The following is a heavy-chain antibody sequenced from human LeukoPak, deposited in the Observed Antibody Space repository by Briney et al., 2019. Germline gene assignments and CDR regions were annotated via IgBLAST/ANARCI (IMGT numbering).Heavy chain of an antibody. J-gene: IGHJ5*02. CDR2: IKQDGSEK. Sequence: GGSLRLSCAASGFTFSSYWMSWVRQAPGKGLEWVANIKQDGSEKYYVDSVKGRFTLSRDNSNRTLFLEMSSLRVEDTAVYYCAREGTYYDSSGYYVSWGQGTLVTVSS. D-gene: IGHD3-22*01. V-gene: IGHV3-7*01. CDR3: AREGTYYDSSGYYVS. CDR1: GFTFSSYW.